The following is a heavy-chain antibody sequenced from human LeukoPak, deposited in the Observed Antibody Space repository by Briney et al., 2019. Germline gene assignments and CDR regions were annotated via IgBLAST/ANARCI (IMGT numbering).Heavy chain of an antibody. J-gene: IGHJ4*02. D-gene: IGHD3-22*01. CDR3: ARDYYDSSGYYYSHYFDY. Sequence: GGSLRLSCAASRFTFSSYWMSWVRQAPGKGLEWVANIKQDGSEKYYVDSVKGRFTISRDNAKNSLYLQMNSLRAEDTAVYYCARDYYDSSGYYYSHYFDYWGQGTLVTVSS. CDR2: IKQDGSEK. CDR1: RFTFSSYW. V-gene: IGHV3-7*01.